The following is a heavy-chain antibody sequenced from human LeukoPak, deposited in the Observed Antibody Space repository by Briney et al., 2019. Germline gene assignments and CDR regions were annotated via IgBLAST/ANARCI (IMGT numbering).Heavy chain of an antibody. J-gene: IGHJ4*02. V-gene: IGHV3-30-3*01. CDR2: ISYDGSNK. CDR3: AKEGSSSSWGGHFDY. Sequence: QPGRSLRLSCAASGFTFSSYAMHWVRQAPGKGLEWVAVISYDGSNKYYADSVKGRFTISRDNSKNTLYLQMNSLRAEDTAVYYCAKEGSSSSWGGHFDYWGQGTLVTVSS. CDR1: GFTFSSYA. D-gene: IGHD6-13*01.